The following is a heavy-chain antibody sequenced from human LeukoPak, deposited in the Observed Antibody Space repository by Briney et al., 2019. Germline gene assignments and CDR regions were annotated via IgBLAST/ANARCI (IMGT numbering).Heavy chain of an antibody. D-gene: IGHD1-26*01. CDR2: IYTSGST. J-gene: IGHJ6*03. CDR3: ARVRGGSYRKASYYYYYMDV. Sequence: PSETLSLTCTVSGGSISSSSSYCNWIRQPAGTGLEWIGRIYTSGSTNYNPSLKSRVTMSVDTSKNQFSLKLSSVTAADTAVYYCARVRGGSYRKASYYYYYMDVWGKGTTVTVSS. CDR1: GGSISSSSSY. V-gene: IGHV4-61*02.